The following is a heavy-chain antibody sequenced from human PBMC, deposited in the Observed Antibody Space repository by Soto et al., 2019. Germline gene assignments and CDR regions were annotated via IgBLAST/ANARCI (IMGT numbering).Heavy chain of an antibody. J-gene: IGHJ6*02. CDR3: ARDPYHVLMVNAPNLYGMDV. CDR1: GYTFTTYD. CDR2: ISTYNGNT. V-gene: IGHV1-18*01. Sequence: QVQLVQSGAEVKKPGASVKVSCKASGYTFTTYDISWVRQAPGQGLEWMGRISTYNGNTNYPQSLQGRLTMPTATSTTTAYMERRSLRADDTAVYYCARDPYHVLMVNAPNLYGMDVWGQGTTVTVSS. D-gene: IGHD2-8*01.